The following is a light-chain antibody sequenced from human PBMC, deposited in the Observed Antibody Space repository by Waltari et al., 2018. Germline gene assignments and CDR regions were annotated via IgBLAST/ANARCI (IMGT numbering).Light chain of an antibody. CDR1: SSHGGGYNY. J-gene: IGLJ3*02. Sequence: QSALTQPPSASGSPGPAVTITCTGTSSHGGGYNYGSWYQQPPGKAPKLMIYEVSTRPSGVPDRFSGSKSGNTASLTVSGLQAEDEADYYCSSYAGSNRVFGGGTKLTVL. CDR2: EVS. CDR3: SSYAGSNRV. V-gene: IGLV2-8*01.